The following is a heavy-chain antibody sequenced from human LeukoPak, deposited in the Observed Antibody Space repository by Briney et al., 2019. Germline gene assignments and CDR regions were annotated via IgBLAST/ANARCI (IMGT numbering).Heavy chain of an antibody. Sequence: GGSLRLSCAVSGFTFSSYAMIWVRQAPGKGLEWVSTVSGSIDNTYYADSVKGRFTVSRDKSENTLFLQMNSLRAEDTAIYYCAKLQSDFWSAVKIWGQGTMVTV. CDR1: GFTFSSYA. D-gene: IGHD3-3*01. CDR2: VSGSIDNT. V-gene: IGHV3-23*01. J-gene: IGHJ3*02. CDR3: AKLQSDFWSAVKI.